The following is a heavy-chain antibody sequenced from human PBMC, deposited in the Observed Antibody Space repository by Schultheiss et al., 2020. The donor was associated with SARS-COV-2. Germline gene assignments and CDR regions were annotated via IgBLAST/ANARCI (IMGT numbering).Heavy chain of an antibody. J-gene: IGHJ4*02. Sequence: SETLSLTCTVSGGSISSGGYSWSWIRQPPGKGLEWIGYIYHSGSTYYNPSLKSRVTISVDTSKNQFSLKLSSVTAADTAVYYCAREAEGSIRGSFDYWGQGTLVTVSS. CDR3: AREAEGSIRGSFDY. CDR1: GGSISSGGYS. V-gene: IGHV4-30-2*05. D-gene: IGHD1-26*01. CDR2: IYHSGST.